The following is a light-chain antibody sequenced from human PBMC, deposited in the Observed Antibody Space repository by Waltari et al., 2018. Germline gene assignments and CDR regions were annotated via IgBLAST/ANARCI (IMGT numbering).Light chain of an antibody. CDR3: ALYMGSGIWV. J-gene: IGLJ3*02. V-gene: IGLV8-61*01. Sequence: QTVVTQEPSLSVSAGWTVTLTFALSSASLSTPSSATWYHQTPGQAPRTLVYQANARYSGVPDRFSGSILGNTAALTITGAQADDESDYYCALYMGSGIWVFGGGTRLTVL. CDR1: SASLSTPSS. CDR2: QAN.